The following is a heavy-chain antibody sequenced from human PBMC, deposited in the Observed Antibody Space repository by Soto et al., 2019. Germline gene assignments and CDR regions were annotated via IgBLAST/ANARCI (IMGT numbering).Heavy chain of an antibody. Sequence: GRSLRLSCAASVFTFSSYSMKWVRQAPGKGLEWVSYISSSSSTIYYADSVKGRFTISRDNAKNSLYLQMNSLRDEDTAVYYCAREHYYDSSGYYYGDYYYGMDVWGQGTTVTVSS. J-gene: IGHJ6*02. D-gene: IGHD3-22*01. CDR1: VFTFSSYS. CDR2: ISSSSSTI. CDR3: AREHYYDSSGYYYGDYYYGMDV. V-gene: IGHV3-48*02.